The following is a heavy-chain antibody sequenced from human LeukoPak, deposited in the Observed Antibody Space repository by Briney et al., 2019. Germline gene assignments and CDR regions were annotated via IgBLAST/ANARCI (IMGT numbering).Heavy chain of an antibody. D-gene: IGHD6-19*01. CDR1: GFTLSSYA. Sequence: GGSLRLSCAASGFTLSSYAMSWVRQAPGKGLEWVSTISGSGGTTYYADSVKGRLTISRDNSKNTLHLQMNSLRGEDTAVYYCATLRLLHGAGIYWGQGTLVTVSS. CDR3: ATLRLLHGAGIY. CDR2: ISGSGGTT. J-gene: IGHJ4*02. V-gene: IGHV3-23*01.